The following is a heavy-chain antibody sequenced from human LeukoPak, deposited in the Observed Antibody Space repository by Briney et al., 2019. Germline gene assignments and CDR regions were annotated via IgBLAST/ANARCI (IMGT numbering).Heavy chain of an antibody. V-gene: IGHV1-2*02. Sequence: ASVKVSCKASGDIFIGRYLHWVRQAPGQGLEWMGWINPNSGGTNYAHKFQGRVTMTRDTSINIVYMEVSTLTSDDTAVYYCALSSKDTVLVPTAQEGFDSWGKGTLVTVSS. CDR2: INPNSGGT. CDR3: ALSSKDTVLVPTAQEGFDS. CDR1: GDIFIGRY. J-gene: IGHJ4*02. D-gene: IGHD2-2*01.